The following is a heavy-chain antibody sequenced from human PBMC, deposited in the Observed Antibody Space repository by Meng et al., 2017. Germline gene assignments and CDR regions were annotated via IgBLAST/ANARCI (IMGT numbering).Heavy chain of an antibody. D-gene: IGHD4-17*01. V-gene: IGHV4-38-2*01. Sequence: GSLRLSCAVSGYSISSGYYWGWIRQPPGKGLEWIGSIYHSGSTYYNPSLKSRVTISVDTSKNQFSLKLSSVTAADTAVYYCARNDYGDYRIDYWGQGTLVTVSS. CDR1: GYSISSGYY. CDR3: ARNDYGDYRIDY. J-gene: IGHJ4*02. CDR2: IYHSGST.